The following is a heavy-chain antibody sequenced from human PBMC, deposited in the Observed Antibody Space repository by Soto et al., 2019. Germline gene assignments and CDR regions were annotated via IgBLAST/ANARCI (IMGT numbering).Heavy chain of an antibody. CDR3: ARPRPRIVVVPPGWV. V-gene: IGHV3-30-3*01. CDR2: ISYDGSNK. J-gene: IGHJ6*02. CDR1: GFTFSSYA. Sequence: PGGSLRLSCAASGFTFSSYAMHWVRQAPGKGLEWVAVISYDGSNKYYADSVKGRFTISRDNSKNTLYLQMNSLRAEDTAVYYCARPRPRIVVVPPGWVWGQGTTVTVSS. D-gene: IGHD2-15*01.